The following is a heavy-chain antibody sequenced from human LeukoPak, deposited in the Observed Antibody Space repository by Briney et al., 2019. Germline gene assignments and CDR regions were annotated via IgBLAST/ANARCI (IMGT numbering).Heavy chain of an antibody. V-gene: IGHV5-10-1*01. CDR2: IDPSDSYT. D-gene: IGHD6-13*01. J-gene: IGHJ5*02. CDR1: GYSFTSYW. CDR3: ARQRIAGNNWFDP. Sequence: GESLKISCRGSGYSFTSYWISWVRQMPGKGLEWMGRIDPSDSYTNYSPSFQGHVTISADKSISTAYLQWSSLKASDTAMYYCARQRIAGNNWFDPWGQGTLVTVSS.